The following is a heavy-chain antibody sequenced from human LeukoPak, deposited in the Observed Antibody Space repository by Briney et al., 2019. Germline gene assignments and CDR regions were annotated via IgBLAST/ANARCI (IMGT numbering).Heavy chain of an antibody. CDR2: ISGSGNRT. CDR1: GFTFTSYA. CDR3: ARRKDDSSGPDDY. V-gene: IGHV3-23*01. D-gene: IGHD3-22*01. J-gene: IGHJ4*02. Sequence: GGSLRLSCTVSGFTFTSYAISWARQAPGKGLEWVSTISGSGNRTYYADSVKGRFTLSRDKSKNTVYLQMNSLGAEDTAVCYCARRKDDSSGPDDYWGQGTLVTVSS.